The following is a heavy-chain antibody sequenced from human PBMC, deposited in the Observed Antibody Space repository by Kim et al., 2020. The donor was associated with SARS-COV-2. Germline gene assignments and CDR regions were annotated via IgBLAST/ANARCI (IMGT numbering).Heavy chain of an antibody. V-gene: IGHV3-23*01. Sequence: GGSLRLSCAASGFTFSSYAMSWVRQAPGKGLEWVSAISGSGGSTYYADSVKGRFTISRDNSKNTLYLQMNSLRAEDTAVYYCAKDHMDIVATIWRRYFDYWGQGTLVTVSS. CDR3: AKDHMDIVATIWRRYFDY. J-gene: IGHJ4*02. D-gene: IGHD5-12*01. CDR1: GFTFSSYA. CDR2: ISGSGGST.